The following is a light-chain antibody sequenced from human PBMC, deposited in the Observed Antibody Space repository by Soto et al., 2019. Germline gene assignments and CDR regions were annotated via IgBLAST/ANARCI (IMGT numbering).Light chain of an antibody. Sequence: QSALTQPASVSGSPGQSITISCTGTSSDLAIYNYVSWYQQQPGKAPKLMIYQVTNRPSGVSNRFSGSRSGNTASLTISGLQAEADADYYCSSYIESSNYLFGNGTKPTV. CDR3: SSYIESSNYL. J-gene: IGLJ1*01. V-gene: IGLV2-14*01. CDR2: QVT. CDR1: SSDLAIYNY.